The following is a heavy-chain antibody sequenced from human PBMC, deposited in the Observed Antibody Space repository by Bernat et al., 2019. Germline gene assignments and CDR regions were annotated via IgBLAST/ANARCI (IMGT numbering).Heavy chain of an antibody. D-gene: IGHD6-19*01. Sequence: QVQLVESGGGVVQPGRSLRLSCAASGFTFSSYGMHWVRQAPGKGLEWVAVISYDGSNKYYADSVKGRFTISRDNSKNTLYLQMNSLRAVDTAVYYCAKDMRREAGTISPWGQGTLVTVSS. V-gene: IGHV3-30*18. CDR3: AKDMRREAGTISP. J-gene: IGHJ5*02. CDR2: ISYDGSNK. CDR1: GFTFSSYG.